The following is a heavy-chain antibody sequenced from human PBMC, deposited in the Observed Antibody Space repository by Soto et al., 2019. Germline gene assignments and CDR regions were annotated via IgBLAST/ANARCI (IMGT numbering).Heavy chain of an antibody. CDR3: ARAPPYHQVNRFDL. Sequence: PSETLSLTCTVSSVSLSSGGYYWNWIRQHPVKGLEWIGYIYFTGITYSTPSLKSRVTLSVDTSKSQFSLELRSVTAADTAIYYCARAPPYHQVNRFDLWGQGSLVTVSS. J-gene: IGHJ5*02. CDR2: IYFTGIT. CDR1: SVSLSSGGYY. V-gene: IGHV4-31*03.